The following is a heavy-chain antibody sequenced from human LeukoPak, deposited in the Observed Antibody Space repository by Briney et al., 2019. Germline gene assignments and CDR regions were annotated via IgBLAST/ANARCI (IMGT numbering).Heavy chain of an antibody. D-gene: IGHD4-11*01. CDR3: ARGRVSSSAWHSTYYYYFYMDV. Sequence: SETLSLTCTVSGGSISSYYWSWIRQPPGKGLEWIGYIYYSGSTNYNPSLKSRVTISVDTSKNHFSLQLSSVTAADTAVYFCARGRVSSSAWHSTYYYYFYMDVWGKGTTVTVSS. V-gene: IGHV4-59*01. CDR2: IYYSGST. CDR1: GGSISSYY. J-gene: IGHJ6*03.